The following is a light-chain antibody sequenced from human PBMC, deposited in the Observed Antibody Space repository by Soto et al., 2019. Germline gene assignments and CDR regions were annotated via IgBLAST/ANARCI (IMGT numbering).Light chain of an antibody. CDR1: KSDIGVYDF. J-gene: IGLJ1*01. V-gene: IGLV2-8*01. CDR2: EVV. Sequence: QSVLTQPPSASGSPGQSVTISCTGTKSDIGVYDFVSWYQHHPGKAPRLIIYEVVQRPSGVPDRFSGSKSGNTASLPVSGLQAADEADYFCKSYAGSNTYVFXSGTKVTVL. CDR3: KSYAGSNTYV.